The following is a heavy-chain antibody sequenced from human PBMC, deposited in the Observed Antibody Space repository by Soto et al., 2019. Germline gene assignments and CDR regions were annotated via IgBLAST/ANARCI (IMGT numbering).Heavy chain of an antibody. Sequence: SETLSLTCTVSGGSISSGDYYWSWIRQPPGKGLEWIGYIYYSGSTFYNPSLESRVSISVDTSKNQFSLKLSSVIAADTAVFFCARDYSGSGSPNWFDPWGQGTLVTVS. D-gene: IGHD3-10*01. J-gene: IGHJ5*02. CDR2: IYYSGST. CDR3: ARDYSGSGSPNWFDP. CDR1: GGSISSGDYY. V-gene: IGHV4-30-4*01.